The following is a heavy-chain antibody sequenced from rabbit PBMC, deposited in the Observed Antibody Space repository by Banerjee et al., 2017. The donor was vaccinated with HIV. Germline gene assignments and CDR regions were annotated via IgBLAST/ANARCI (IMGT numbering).Heavy chain of an antibody. D-gene: IGHD4-1*01. V-gene: IGHV1S45*01. CDR1: GFSFSSTYW. Sequence: QEQLEESGGDLVKPEGSLTLTCTASGFSFSSTYWICWVRQAPGKGLEWIGCIHTNSGTYYASWVNGRFTISKTSSTTVSLQMTSLTAADTATYFCARDLAGVIGWNFGLWGPGTLVTVS. J-gene: IGHJ4*01. CDR2: IHTNSGT. CDR3: ARDLAGVIGWNFGL.